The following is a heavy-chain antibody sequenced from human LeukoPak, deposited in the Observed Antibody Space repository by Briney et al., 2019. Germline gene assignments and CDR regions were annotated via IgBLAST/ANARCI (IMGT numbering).Heavy chain of an antibody. V-gene: IGHV3-11*04. CDR1: GFTFSDYY. D-gene: IGHD6-13*01. Sequence: GGSLRLSCAASGFTFSDYYMTWIRQAPGKGLERVAYITNSGSILYYADSVKGRFTISRDNAKSSLFLQMNSLRAEDTAVYYCARDGSRSWSLNTWFDPWGQGTQVTVSS. J-gene: IGHJ5*02. CDR2: ITNSGSIL. CDR3: ARDGSRSWSLNTWFDP.